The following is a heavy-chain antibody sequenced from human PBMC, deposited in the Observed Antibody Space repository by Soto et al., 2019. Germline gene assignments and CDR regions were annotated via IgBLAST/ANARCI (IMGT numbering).Heavy chain of an antibody. D-gene: IGHD3-22*01. CDR2: ISAYNGNT. CDR3: AREGYYDSSGYQYGMDV. CDR1: GYTFTSYG. Sequence: QVQVVQSGAEVKKPGASVKVSCKASGYTFTSYGISWVRQAPGQGLEWMGWISAYNGNTNYAQKLQGRVTMTTDTSTSTAYMELRSLRSDDTAVYYCAREGYYDSSGYQYGMDVWGQGTTVTVSS. J-gene: IGHJ6*02. V-gene: IGHV1-18*01.